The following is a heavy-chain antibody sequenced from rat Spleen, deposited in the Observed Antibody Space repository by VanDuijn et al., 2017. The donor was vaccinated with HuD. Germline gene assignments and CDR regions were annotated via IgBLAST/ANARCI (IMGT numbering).Heavy chain of an antibody. CDR2: IWSGGST. D-gene: IGHD1-6*01. J-gene: IGHJ3*01. Sequence: QVQLKESGPGLVQPSQTLSLTCTVSGFSLTSYNVHWVRQPTGKGLEWMGAIWSGGSTDYNSALKSRLSISRDTSKSQVFLKMNSLQTEDTAMYFCARWRYTTDWFAYWGQGTLVTVSS. CDR3: ARWRYTTDWFAY. V-gene: IGHV2-30*01. CDR1: GFSLTSYN.